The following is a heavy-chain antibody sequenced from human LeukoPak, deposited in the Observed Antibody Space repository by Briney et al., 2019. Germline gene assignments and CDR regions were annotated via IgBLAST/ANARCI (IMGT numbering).Heavy chain of an antibody. CDR1: GASISSTFYY. D-gene: IGHD1-26*01. CDR3: ARQRGSYSGGLDY. CDR2: IDYSGST. J-gene: IGHJ4*02. Sequence: SETLSLTCIASGASISSTFYYWGWIRQPPGMGLEWVGSIDYSGSTYYNPSLKSRVTMSVDTSKNQFVLRLTSVTAADTAMYFCARQRGSYSGGLDYWGQGTLVTVSS. V-gene: IGHV4-39*01.